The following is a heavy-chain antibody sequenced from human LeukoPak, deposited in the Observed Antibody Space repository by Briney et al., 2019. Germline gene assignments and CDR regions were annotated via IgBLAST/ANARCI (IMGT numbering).Heavy chain of an antibody. CDR2: MYYSGST. CDR3: ARGRVEIDY. D-gene: IGHD5-12*01. J-gene: IGHJ4*02. Sequence: SETLSLTCTVSGGSISSSTSCWSWVRQPPGKGLEWIGCMYYSGSTYYGSSLKGRVTISLDTPKNQFSLRLNSVTASDTAVYYCARGRVEIDYWGQGTLVTVSS. CDR1: GGSISSSTSC. V-gene: IGHV4-39*01.